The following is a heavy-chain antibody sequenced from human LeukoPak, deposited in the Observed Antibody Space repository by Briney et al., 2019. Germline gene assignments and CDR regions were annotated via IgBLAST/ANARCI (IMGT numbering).Heavy chain of an antibody. CDR3: ARVFGTIFKRNTYYYYYYMDV. Sequence: SETLSLTCTVSGGSISSHYWSWIRQPPGKGLEWIGFIYYSGSTNYNTSLKSRVTISVDTSKNQFSLKLSSVTAADTAVYYCARVFGTIFKRNTYYYYYYMDVWGKGTTVTVSS. D-gene: IGHD3-3*01. CDR1: GGSISSHY. CDR2: IYYSGST. J-gene: IGHJ6*03. V-gene: IGHV4-59*11.